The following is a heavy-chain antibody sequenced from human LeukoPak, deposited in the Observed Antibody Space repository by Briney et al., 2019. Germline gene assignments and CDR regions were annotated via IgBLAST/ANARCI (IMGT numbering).Heavy chain of an antibody. V-gene: IGHV3-21*04. CDR1: GGSISSSS. CDR2: IGTSTSYI. D-gene: IGHD3-22*01. CDR3: AKDQYGVGYSDAFDI. Sequence: ETLSLTCTVSGGSISSSSYYWGWIRQPPGKGLEWVSSIGTSTSYIYYADSVKGRFTISRDNAKNSLYLQMNSLRAEDTAVYYCAKDQYGVGYSDAFDIWGQGTMVTVSS. J-gene: IGHJ3*02.